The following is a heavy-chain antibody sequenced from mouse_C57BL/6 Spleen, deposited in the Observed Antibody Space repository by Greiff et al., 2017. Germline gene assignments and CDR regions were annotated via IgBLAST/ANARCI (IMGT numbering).Heavy chain of an antibody. V-gene: IGHV2-2*01. CDR2: IWSGGST. D-gene: IGHD1-1*01. CDR1: GFSLTSYG. CDR3: ARPYYGSSPLGY. Sequence: VMLVESGPGLVQPSQSLSITCTVSGFSLTSYGVHWVRQSPGKGLEWLGVIWSGGSTDYNAAFISRLSISKDNSKSQVFFKMNSLQADDTAIYYCARPYYGSSPLGYWGQGTTLTVSS. J-gene: IGHJ2*01.